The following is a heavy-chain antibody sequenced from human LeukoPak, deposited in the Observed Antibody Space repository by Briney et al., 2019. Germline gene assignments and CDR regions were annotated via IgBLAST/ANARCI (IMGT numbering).Heavy chain of an antibody. Sequence: ASETLSLTCTVSGGSISSRSDYWGWIRQTPGKGLEWIGNLDSSGSTYYNPSLKGRVTISVGTSKNQFSLNLRSVTAADTAIYFCSRSHDYGGLYFYYYMDVWGKGTTVTVSS. CDR2: LDSSGST. CDR1: GGSISSRSDY. D-gene: IGHD4-23*01. CDR3: SRSHDYGGLYFYYYMDV. V-gene: IGHV4-39*01. J-gene: IGHJ6*03.